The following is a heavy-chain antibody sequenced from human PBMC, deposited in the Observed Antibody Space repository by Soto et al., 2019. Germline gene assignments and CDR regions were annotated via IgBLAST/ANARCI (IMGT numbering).Heavy chain of an antibody. CDR2: VYYSGST. Sequence: LSLTCTVSGGLISSGTYYWGWIRQPPGKGLEWIGSVYYSGSTYYNPSLKSRVTISVDTSKNQFSLKLISVTAADTAMYYCARQEGYDVLSGFYLYYVDYWGQGTPVTVSS. CDR3: ARQEGYDVLSGFYLYYVDY. D-gene: IGHD3-3*01. V-gene: IGHV4-39*01. J-gene: IGHJ4*02. CDR1: GGLISSGTYY.